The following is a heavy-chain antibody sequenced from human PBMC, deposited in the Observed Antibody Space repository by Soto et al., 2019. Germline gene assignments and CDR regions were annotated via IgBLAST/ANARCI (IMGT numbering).Heavy chain of an antibody. V-gene: IGHV3-74*01. CDR2: IKSDGSST. Sequence: EVQLVESGGGLVQPGGSLRLSCAASGFTFSSYWMHWVRQAPGKGLVWVSRIKSDGSSTSYADSMKGRFTISRDNAKNTLYLQMNSLRAEDTVVYYCVRGPSGQLGNWFDPWGQGTLVTVSS. CDR1: GFTFSSYW. D-gene: IGHD6-13*01. CDR3: VRGPSGQLGNWFDP. J-gene: IGHJ5*02.